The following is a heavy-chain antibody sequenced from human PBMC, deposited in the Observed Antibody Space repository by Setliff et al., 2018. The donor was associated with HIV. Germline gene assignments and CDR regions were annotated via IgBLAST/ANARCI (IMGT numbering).Heavy chain of an antibody. V-gene: IGHV3-21*01. CDR2: INSGSNYI. J-gene: IGHJ4*02. Sequence: GESLRLSCAASGFSFGSHSMHWVRQAPGKGLEWIASINSGSNYIYYIDSVKGRFTISRDNAKKSLYLQMSSLRAEDAAVYYCARGLSGGYCSGGSCYPFDLWGQGTQVTVSS. CDR1: GFSFGSHS. CDR3: ARGLSGGYCSGGSCYPFDL. D-gene: IGHD2-15*01.